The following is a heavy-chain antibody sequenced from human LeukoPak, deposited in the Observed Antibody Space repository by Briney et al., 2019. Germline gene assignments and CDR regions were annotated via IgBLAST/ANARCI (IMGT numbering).Heavy chain of an antibody. V-gene: IGHV3-23*01. J-gene: IGHJ4*02. CDR3: AKARRYDFWSGYFNY. CDR2: ISGSGGST. D-gene: IGHD3-3*01. Sequence: GGSLRLSCAASGFTFSSYAMSWVRQAPGKGLEWVSAISGSGGSTYYADSVKGRFTISRDNSKNTLYLQMNSLRAEDTAVYYCAKARRYDFWSGYFNYWGQGTLVTVSS. CDR1: GFTFSSYA.